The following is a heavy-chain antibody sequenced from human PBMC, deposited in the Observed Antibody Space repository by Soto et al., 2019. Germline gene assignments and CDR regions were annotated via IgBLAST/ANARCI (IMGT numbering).Heavy chain of an antibody. Sequence: QVQLVQSGAEVKKPGSSVKVSCKASGGTFSSYTISWVRQAPGQGLEWMGRIIPILDIANYAQKFQGRVTITADKSTSTAYMELSSLRSEDTAVYYCARGIAARQPLGDYWGQGTLVTVSS. CDR1: GGTFSSYT. CDR2: IIPILDIA. J-gene: IGHJ4*02. CDR3: ARGIAARQPLGDY. V-gene: IGHV1-69*02. D-gene: IGHD6-6*01.